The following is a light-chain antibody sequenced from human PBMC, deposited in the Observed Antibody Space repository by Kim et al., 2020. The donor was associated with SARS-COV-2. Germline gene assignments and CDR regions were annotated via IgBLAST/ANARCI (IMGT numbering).Light chain of an antibody. CDR1: QDISRY. CDR3: QQPYSASRT. Sequence: ATVGDRVTITCRASQDISRYLDWYQQKPGKAPKLLIYTASSLQSGVPSRFTGSGSETDFTLTISSLQPEDFATYYCQQPYSASRTFGQGTKVDIK. V-gene: IGKV1-39*01. J-gene: IGKJ1*01. CDR2: TAS.